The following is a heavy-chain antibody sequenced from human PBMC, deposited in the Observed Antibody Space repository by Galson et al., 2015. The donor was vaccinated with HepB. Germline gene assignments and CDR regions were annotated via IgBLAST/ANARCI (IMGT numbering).Heavy chain of an antibody. V-gene: IGHV4-39*01. CDR3: ARHESESKTYAADN. CDR2: FYSTGHT. J-gene: IGHJ4*02. CDR1: GGSISSSSYY. Sequence: ETLSLTCTVSGGSISSSSYYWGWLRQPPGKGLEWIGSFYSTGHTHYNPSLKSRVTISGDTSKNQFSLKLNSVTAADTAVYYCARHESESKTYAADNWGQGTLVTVSS. D-gene: IGHD2-2*01.